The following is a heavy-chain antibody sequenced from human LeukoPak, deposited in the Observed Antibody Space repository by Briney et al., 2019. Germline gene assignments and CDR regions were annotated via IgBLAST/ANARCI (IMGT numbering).Heavy chain of an antibody. Sequence: GGSLRLSCAAAGLAFSSYAMNWVRQPPGKGLEWVSTISVASITFYTDSVKGRFTISRDNSRNTVYLQMTSLRADDTAVYYCADYGVSGVRNNFYWGQGTLVTVSS. CDR3: ADYGVSGVRNNFY. D-gene: IGHD3-3*01. CDR1: GLAFSSYA. J-gene: IGHJ4*02. V-gene: IGHV3-23*01. CDR2: ISVASIT.